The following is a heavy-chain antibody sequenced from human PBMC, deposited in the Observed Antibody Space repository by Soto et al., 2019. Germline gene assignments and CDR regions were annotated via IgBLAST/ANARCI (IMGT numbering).Heavy chain of an antibody. J-gene: IGHJ6*03. CDR2: INAGNGNT. Sequence: QVPLVQSGAEVKKPGASVKVSCKASGYTFTSYAMHWVRQAPGQRLEWMGWINAGNGNTKHSQKFQGRVTITRDTSASTAYMELSSLRSEDTAVYYCARAYYDVWSGYSSYYYYMDVWGKGTTVTVSS. V-gene: IGHV1-3*01. CDR1: GYTFTSYA. CDR3: ARAYYDVWSGYSSYYYYMDV. D-gene: IGHD3-3*01.